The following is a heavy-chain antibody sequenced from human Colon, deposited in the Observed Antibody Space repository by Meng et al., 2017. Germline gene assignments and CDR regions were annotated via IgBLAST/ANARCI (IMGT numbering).Heavy chain of an antibody. J-gene: IGHJ4*02. D-gene: IGHD3-3*01. Sequence: QVQLPLWGAGLLNPSATLSLTCVVSGGFFSDYYCSWIRQPPGKWLEWIGEINDSGDTNSNPSLKSRVTISVDTSKNQFSLKLNAVTAADTAIYYCARSRLYDFWSGSTPFDYWGQGILVTVSS. CDR1: GGFFSDYY. CDR3: ARSRLYDFWSGSTPFDY. V-gene: IGHV4-34*01. CDR2: INDSGDT.